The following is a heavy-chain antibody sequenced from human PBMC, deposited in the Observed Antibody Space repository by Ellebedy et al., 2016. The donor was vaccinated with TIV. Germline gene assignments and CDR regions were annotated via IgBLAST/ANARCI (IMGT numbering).Heavy chain of an antibody. D-gene: IGHD4-17*01. V-gene: IGHV1-2*04. Sequence: AASVKVSCKASGYTFTGYYMHWVRQAPGQGLEWMGWINPNSGGTNYAQKFQGWVTMTRDTSISTAYMELSRLRSDDTAVYYCARGMTTVTNSPADYWGQGTLVTVSS. CDR2: INPNSGGT. J-gene: IGHJ4*02. CDR1: GYTFTGYY. CDR3: ARGMTTVTNSPADY.